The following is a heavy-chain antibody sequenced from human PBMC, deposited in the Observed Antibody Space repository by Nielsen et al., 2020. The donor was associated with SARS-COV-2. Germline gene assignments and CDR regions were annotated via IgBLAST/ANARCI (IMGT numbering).Heavy chain of an antibody. CDR2: ISSSSSTI. V-gene: IGHV3-48*02. CDR1: GFTFSSYG. Sequence: GESLKISCAASGFTFSSYGMNWVRQAPGKGLEWVSYISSSSSTIYYADSVKGRFTISRDNAKNSLYLQMNSLRDEDTAVYYCAREGGYGFDPWGQGTLVTVSS. J-gene: IGHJ5*02. D-gene: IGHD3-16*01. CDR3: AREGGYGFDP.